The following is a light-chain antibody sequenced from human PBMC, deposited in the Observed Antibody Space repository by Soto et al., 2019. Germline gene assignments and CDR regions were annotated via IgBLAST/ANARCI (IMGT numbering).Light chain of an antibody. Sequence: EIVLTQSPGTLSLSPGERATLSCRASQSVSSSYLAWYQQKPGQAPRLLIYGASSRATGLPDRFSGSGSGTDFTLTISRLEPEDFAVYYWQQYGSSSYTFGQGTKLEIK. CDR2: GAS. V-gene: IGKV3-20*01. J-gene: IGKJ2*01. CDR3: QQYGSSSYT. CDR1: QSVSSSY.